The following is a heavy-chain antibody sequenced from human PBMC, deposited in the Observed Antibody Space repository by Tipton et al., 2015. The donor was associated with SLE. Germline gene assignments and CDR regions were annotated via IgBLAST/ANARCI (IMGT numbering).Heavy chain of an antibody. J-gene: IGHJ3*01. V-gene: IGHV4-39*01. CDR2: YYNSANT. Sequence: TLSLTCVVSSGSISSNSNYWAWVRQPPGKGLEWIGSYYNSANTYYNPSLKSRVTISVDTSKNQFSLKLTSVTAADTAVFYCARRVTAMFTPGPFDVWGQGISVIVSS. D-gene: IGHD5-18*01. CDR3: ARRVTAMFTPGPFDV. CDR1: SGSISSNSNY.